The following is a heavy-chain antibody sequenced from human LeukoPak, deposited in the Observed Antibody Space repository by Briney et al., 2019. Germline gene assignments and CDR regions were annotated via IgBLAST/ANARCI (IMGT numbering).Heavy chain of an antibody. D-gene: IGHD3-10*01. V-gene: IGHV3-30*18. J-gene: IGHJ6*02. CDR2: ISSDGNNK. Sequence: GGSLRLSCEASGFNFRSYGMHWVRQAPGKGLEWVASISSDGNNKYYGDSVKGRFAISRDNSKNTLYVQLNSLRTEDTAVYYCAKSGSVGLPTAGGLGYCGMDVWGQGTTVTVSS. CDR1: GFNFRSYG. CDR3: AKSGSVGLPTAGGLGYCGMDV.